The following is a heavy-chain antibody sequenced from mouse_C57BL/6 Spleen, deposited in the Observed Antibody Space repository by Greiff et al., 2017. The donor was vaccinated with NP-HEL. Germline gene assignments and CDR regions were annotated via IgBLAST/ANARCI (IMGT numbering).Heavy chain of an antibody. CDR2: INPGSGGT. CDR1: GYAFTNYL. J-gene: IGHJ2*01. D-gene: IGHD2-10*01. Sequence: QVQLKQSGAELVRPGTSVKVSCKASGYAFTNYLIEWVKQRPGQGLEWIGVINPGSGGTNYNEKFKGKATLTADKSSSTAYMQLSSLTSEDSAVYFCARSSYSYFDYWGQGTTLTVSS. V-gene: IGHV1-54*01. CDR3: ARSSYSYFDY.